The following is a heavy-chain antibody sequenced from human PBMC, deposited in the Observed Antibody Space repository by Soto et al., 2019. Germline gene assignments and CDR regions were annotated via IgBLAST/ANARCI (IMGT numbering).Heavy chain of an antibody. V-gene: IGHV4-30-4*01. D-gene: IGHD2-8*01. Sequence: SETLSLTCSVSGSYITSGDYHWTWIRQAPGKGLEWIGYISHSETTYYSPALKNRIIISSDFSMNQFSLRLNSVTAADTAVYFCAGFGVGDRDDKWGQGTLVTVS. CDR1: GSYITSGDYH. CDR3: AGFGVGDRDDK. J-gene: IGHJ4*02. CDR2: ISHSETT.